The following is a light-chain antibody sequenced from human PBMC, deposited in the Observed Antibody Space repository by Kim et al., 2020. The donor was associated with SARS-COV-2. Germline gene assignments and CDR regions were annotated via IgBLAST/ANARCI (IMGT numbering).Light chain of an antibody. V-gene: IGLV2-14*03. CDR2: DVS. CDR3: SSYTSSSTLVV. CDR1: SSDVGGYNY. J-gene: IGLJ2*01. Sequence: QSITLSCTGTSSDVGGYNYVSRYQQHPGKAPKLMIYDVSNRPSGVSNRFSGSKSGNTASLTISGLQAEDEADYYCSSYTSSSTLVVFGGGTQLTVL.